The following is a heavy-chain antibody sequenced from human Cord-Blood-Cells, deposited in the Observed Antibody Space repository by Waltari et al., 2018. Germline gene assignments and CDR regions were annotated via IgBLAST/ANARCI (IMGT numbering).Heavy chain of an antibody. CDR3: AREGWYFDL. V-gene: IGHV4-34*01. J-gene: IGHJ2*01. CDR1: GGSFSGYY. CDR2: INHSGST. Sequence: QVQLQQWGAGLLKPSETLSLTCAVYGGSFSGYYWSWIRQPPGKGLEWIGEINHSGSTTYNPSLKGRVTISVDTSKNQFSLRLSSVTAADTAVYYCAREGWYFDLWGRGTLVTVSS.